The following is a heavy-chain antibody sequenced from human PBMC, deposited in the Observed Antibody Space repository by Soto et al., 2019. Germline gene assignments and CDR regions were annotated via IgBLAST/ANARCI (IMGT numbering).Heavy chain of an antibody. CDR3: ASGNLYDYGDYGGSGY. J-gene: IGHJ4*02. Sequence: ASVKVSCKASGYTFTSYGISWVRQAPGQGLEWMGWISAYNGNTNYAQKLQGRVTMTTDTSTSTAYMELRSLRSDDTAVYYCASGNLYDYGDYGGSGYWGQGTLVTVSS. CDR2: ISAYNGNT. D-gene: IGHD4-17*01. V-gene: IGHV1-18*01. CDR1: GYTFTSYG.